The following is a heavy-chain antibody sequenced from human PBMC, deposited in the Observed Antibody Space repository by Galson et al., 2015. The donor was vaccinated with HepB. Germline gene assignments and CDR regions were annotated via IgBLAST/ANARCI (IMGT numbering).Heavy chain of an antibody. V-gene: IGHV3-23*01. CDR2: ISVSGTYT. J-gene: IGHJ4*02. CDR3: AKRALGTATTSYYFDY. CDR1: GFTFSSYA. D-gene: IGHD7-27*01. Sequence: SLRLSCAASGFTFSSYAMSWVRRAPGRGLERVSAISVSGTYTYYADSVKGRFTISRDDSKNTLYLQINSLRAEDTAIYYCAKRALGTATTSYYFDYWGQGTLVTVSS.